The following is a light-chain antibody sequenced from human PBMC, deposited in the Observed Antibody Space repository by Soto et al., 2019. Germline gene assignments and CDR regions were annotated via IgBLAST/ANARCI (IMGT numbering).Light chain of an antibody. V-gene: IGKV1-5*01. CDR1: QSISRW. Sequence: DIQMTQSLSTLSASVVDRFTITCLASQSISRWLAWYQQKPGKAPQLLIYDASSLQSGAPSRFSGSGSGTEFTLTISSLQPDDFATFYCQQYNSYSALNCGGGTTGDIK. CDR2: DAS. J-gene: IGKJ4*01. CDR3: QQYNSYSALN.